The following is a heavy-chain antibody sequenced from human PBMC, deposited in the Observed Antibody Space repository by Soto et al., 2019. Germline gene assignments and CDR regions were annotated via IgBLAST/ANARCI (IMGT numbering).Heavy chain of an antibody. J-gene: IGHJ4*02. CDR2: ISYDGSNK. CDR1: GFTFSSYG. Sequence: GGSLRLSCAASGFTFSSYGMHWVRQAPGKGLEWVAVISYDGSNKYYADSVKGRFTISRDNSKNTLYLQMNSLRAEDTAVYYCAKGNYDSSGPFDYWGQGTLVTVSS. V-gene: IGHV3-30*18. D-gene: IGHD3-22*01. CDR3: AKGNYDSSGPFDY.